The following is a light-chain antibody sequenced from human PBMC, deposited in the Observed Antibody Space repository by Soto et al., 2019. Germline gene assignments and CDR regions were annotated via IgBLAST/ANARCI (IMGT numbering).Light chain of an antibody. CDR1: SSDLGGYNY. Sequence: QSVLTQPASVSGSPGQSITISCTGTSSDLGGYNYVSWYQQHPGKAPKLMIYDVSNRPSGVSNRFSGSKSGNTASLTISGLQAEDEDDYYCRSYTSSSTRVFGTGTKLTVL. V-gene: IGLV2-14*01. CDR3: RSYTSSSTRV. CDR2: DVS. J-gene: IGLJ1*01.